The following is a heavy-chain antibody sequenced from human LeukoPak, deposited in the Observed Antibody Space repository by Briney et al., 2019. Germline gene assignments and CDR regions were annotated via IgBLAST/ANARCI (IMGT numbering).Heavy chain of an antibody. D-gene: IGHD3-9*01. CDR1: GGSISSYY. Sequence: SETLSLTCTVSGGSISSYYWSWIRQPPGKGLEWIRYIYYSGSTNYNPSLKSRVTISVDTSKNQFSLKLSSVTAADTAVYYCARAPVLRYFDWLLSGAFDYWGQGTLVTVSS. CDR3: ARAPVLRYFDWLLSGAFDY. CDR2: IYYSGST. V-gene: IGHV4-59*01. J-gene: IGHJ4*02.